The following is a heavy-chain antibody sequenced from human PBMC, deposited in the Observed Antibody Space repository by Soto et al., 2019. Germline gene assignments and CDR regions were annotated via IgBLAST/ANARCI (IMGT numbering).Heavy chain of an antibody. D-gene: IGHD2-15*01. CDR1: GFTFSDHY. CDR3: CRVRLCGLRGVRCYPRVIGY. J-gene: IGHJ4*02. CDR2: TKNKANSYTT. Sequence: EVQLVESGGGLVQPGGSLRLSCAASGFTFSDHYMDWVRQAPGKGLEWVGRTKNKANSYTTQYAASVKGRFTISRDDSKNSLYLQMNSLKTEDTAVYYCCRVRLCGLRGVRCYPRVIGYLGQGTLVTVSS. V-gene: IGHV3-72*01.